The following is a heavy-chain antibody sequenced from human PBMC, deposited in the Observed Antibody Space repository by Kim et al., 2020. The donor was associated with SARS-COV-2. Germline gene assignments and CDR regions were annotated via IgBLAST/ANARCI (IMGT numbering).Heavy chain of an antibody. CDR3: ARAHLLAGNYFVF. D-gene: IGHD3-3*02. V-gene: IGHV3-33*01. J-gene: IGHJ4*02. CDR1: GFSFSTYG. CDR2: IWDDGLIE. Sequence: GGSLRLSCAASGFSFSTYGMHLVRQAPGTGLEWVAVIWDDGLIEYYADSVTGRFPISRDNSKNLLYLQMNSLRPEDTAVYYRARAHLLAGNYFVFWGQGT.